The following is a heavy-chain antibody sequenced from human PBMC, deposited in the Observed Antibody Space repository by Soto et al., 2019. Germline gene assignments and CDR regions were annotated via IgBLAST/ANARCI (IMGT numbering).Heavy chain of an antibody. J-gene: IGHJ3*02. D-gene: IGHD3-22*01. V-gene: IGHV6-1*01. CDR2: TYYRSKWYN. CDR1: GDSVSSNSAA. CDR3: ARGGAFLLALHDYYDSSGYYYAFDI. Sequence: SQTLSLTCAISGDSVSSNSAAWNWIRQSPSRGLEWLGRTYYRSKWYNDYAVSVKSRITINPDTSKNQFSLQLNSVTPEDTAVYYCARGGAFLLALHDYYDSSGYYYAFDIWGQGTMVTVSS.